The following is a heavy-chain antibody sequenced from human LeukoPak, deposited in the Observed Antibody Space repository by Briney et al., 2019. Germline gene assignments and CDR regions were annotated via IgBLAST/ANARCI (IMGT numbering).Heavy chain of an antibody. Sequence: GGSLRLSCAASGFTFSNYAMSWVRQAPGKGLEWVSAISGSGGSTYYADSVKDRFTISRDNSKNTLYLQMNSLRAEDTAVYYCAKDQIAVAGTGYYYGMDVWGQGTTVTVSS. CDR1: GFTFSNYA. CDR3: AKDQIAVAGTGYYYGMDV. D-gene: IGHD6-19*01. J-gene: IGHJ6*02. CDR2: ISGSGGST. V-gene: IGHV3-23*01.